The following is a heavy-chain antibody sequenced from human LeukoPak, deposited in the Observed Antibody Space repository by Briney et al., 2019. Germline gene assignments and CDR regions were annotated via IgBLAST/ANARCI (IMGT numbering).Heavy chain of an antibody. CDR1: GCTFSKYW. J-gene: IGHJ4*02. CDR3: ATKQWLTPPPDS. D-gene: IGHD6-19*01. V-gene: IGHV3-74*01. Sequence: GGSLRLSCAASGCTFSKYWMLWVRQAPGKGLESVSRINTDGTVTTYADSVKGRFTVSRDNADNTMFLQMNSVRDEDTAVYYCATKQWLTPPPDSWGQGTPVTVSS. CDR2: INTDGTVT.